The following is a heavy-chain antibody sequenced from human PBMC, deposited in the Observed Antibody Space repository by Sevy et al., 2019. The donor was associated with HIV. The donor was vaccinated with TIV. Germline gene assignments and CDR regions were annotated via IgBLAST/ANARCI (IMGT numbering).Heavy chain of an antibody. CDR3: ARGRGTTVTTTLNYYYAMDV. Sequence: SETLSLTCTVSGGSVRSDNYYWSWIRQPPGKGLEWIGYVYYGGSTNYSSSLKSRVTISIDTSKNQFSLKLSSVTAADTAVYYCARGRGTTVTTTLNYYYAMDVWGQGTTVTVSS. J-gene: IGHJ6*02. D-gene: IGHD4-4*01. CDR1: GGSVRSDNYY. CDR2: VYYGGST. V-gene: IGHV4-61*01.